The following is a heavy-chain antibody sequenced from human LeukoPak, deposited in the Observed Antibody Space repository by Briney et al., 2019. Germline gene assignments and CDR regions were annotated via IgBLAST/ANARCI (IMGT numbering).Heavy chain of an antibody. J-gene: IGHJ6*02. V-gene: IGHV3-33*01. Sequence: PGRSLRLSCAASGSTFSSHGMHWVRQAPGKGLEWVAVIWYDGSNKYYADSVKGRFTISRDNSKNTLYLQMSSLRAEDTAVYYCARWGPGKIMDVWGQGTTVTVSS. CDR3: ARWGPGKIMDV. D-gene: IGHD3-16*01. CDR2: IWYDGSNK. CDR1: GSTFSSHG.